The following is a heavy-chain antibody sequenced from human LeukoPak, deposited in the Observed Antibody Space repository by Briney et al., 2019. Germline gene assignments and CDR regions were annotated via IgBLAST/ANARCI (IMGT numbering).Heavy chain of an antibody. CDR3: ARDGWRYGYFDY. CDR2: ISTSSSVI. CDR1: GFTFSGYS. D-gene: IGHD3-3*01. Sequence: PGGSLRLSGAASGFTFSGYSMNWVRQAPGKGLEWVSYISTSSSVIYYADSAKGRFTISRDNAKDSLYLQMNSLRAEDTAVYYCARDGWRYGYFDYWGQGTLVTVSS. V-gene: IGHV3-48*01. J-gene: IGHJ4*02.